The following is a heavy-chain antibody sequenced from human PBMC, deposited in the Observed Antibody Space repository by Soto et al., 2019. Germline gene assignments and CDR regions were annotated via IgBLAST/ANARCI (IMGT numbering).Heavy chain of an antibody. J-gene: IGHJ5*02. Sequence: SGATLVNPTQTLTLTCTFSGFSLSTSGVGVGWIRQPPGKALEWLALIYWDDDKRYSPSLKSRLTITKDTSKNQVVLTMTNMDPVDTATYYCARALQGYCSGGSCYPPYNWFDPWGQGTLVTVSS. CDR3: ARALQGYCSGGSCYPPYNWFDP. V-gene: IGHV2-5*02. CDR2: IYWDDDK. CDR1: GFSLSTSGVG. D-gene: IGHD2-15*01.